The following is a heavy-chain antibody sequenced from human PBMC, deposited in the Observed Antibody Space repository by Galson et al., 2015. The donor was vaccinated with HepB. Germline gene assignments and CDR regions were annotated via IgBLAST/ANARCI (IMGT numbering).Heavy chain of an antibody. Sequence: SLRLSCAASGFTFSSYGMHWVRQAPGKGLEWVAVIWYDGSNKYYADSVKGRFTISRDNSKNTLYLQMNSLRAEDTAVYYCARVPSLYCSSTSCYESDGMDVWGQGTTVTVSS. D-gene: IGHD2-2*01. CDR3: ARVPSLYCSSTSCYESDGMDV. CDR1: GFTFSSYG. V-gene: IGHV3-33*01. CDR2: IWYDGSNK. J-gene: IGHJ6*02.